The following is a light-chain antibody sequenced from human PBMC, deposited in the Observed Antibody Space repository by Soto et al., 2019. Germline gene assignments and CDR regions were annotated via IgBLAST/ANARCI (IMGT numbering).Light chain of an antibody. V-gene: IGKV3-15*01. CDR2: GAS. CDR3: QQYNNWPLIT. CDR1: QSVSSN. Sequence: DIVMTQSPATLSVPPGDRATLSCRASQSVSSNLAWYQQKPRQAPRLLIYGASTRATGIPARLSRSGSGTEFPLTMSSLLSEGFAVYYCQQYNNWPLITFGQGTRLEIK. J-gene: IGKJ5*01.